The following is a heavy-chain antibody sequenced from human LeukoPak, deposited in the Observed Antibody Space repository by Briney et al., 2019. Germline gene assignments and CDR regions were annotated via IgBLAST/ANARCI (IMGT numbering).Heavy chain of an antibody. CDR1: GITFSDYG. V-gene: IGHV3-30*03. Sequence: AGGSLSLSCKASGITFSDYGMLWVRQAPGKGLEWLAAISHDGSIQYFADSVKGRFTVSRDNSRNTLFLQMNSLRTEDTAVYFCARTVATIALPSFKYWGQGTLVTVSS. D-gene: IGHD5-12*01. CDR3: ARTVATIALPSFKY. CDR2: ISHDGSIQ. J-gene: IGHJ4*02.